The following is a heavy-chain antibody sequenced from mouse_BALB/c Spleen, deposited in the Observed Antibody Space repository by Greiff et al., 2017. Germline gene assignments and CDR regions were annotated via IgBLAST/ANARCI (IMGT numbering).Heavy chain of an antibody. V-gene: IGHV5-17*02. D-gene: IGHD2-1*01. J-gene: IGHJ3*01. CDR3: ARGGGNYAWFAY. Sequence: EVQGVESGGGLVQPGGSRKLSCAASGFTFSSFGMHWVRQAPEKGLEWVAYISSGSSTIYYADTVKGRFTISRDNPKNTLFLQMTSLRSEDTAMYYCARGGGNYAWFAYWGQGTLVTVSA. CDR1: GFTFSSFG. CDR2: ISSGSSTI.